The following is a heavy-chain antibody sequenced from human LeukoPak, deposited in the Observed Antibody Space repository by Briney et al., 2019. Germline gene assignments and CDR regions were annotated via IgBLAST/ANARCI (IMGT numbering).Heavy chain of an antibody. CDR2: IYYSGST. Sequence: SETLSLTCTVSGGSISSYYWSWIRQPPGKGLEWIGYIYYSGSTNYNPSLKSRVTISVDTSKNQFSLKLSPVTAADTAVYYCARRRRYYGDYSHYYYGMDVWGQGTTVTVSS. CDR1: GGSISSYY. CDR3: ARRRRYYGDYSHYYYGMDV. V-gene: IGHV4-59*08. D-gene: IGHD4-17*01. J-gene: IGHJ6*02.